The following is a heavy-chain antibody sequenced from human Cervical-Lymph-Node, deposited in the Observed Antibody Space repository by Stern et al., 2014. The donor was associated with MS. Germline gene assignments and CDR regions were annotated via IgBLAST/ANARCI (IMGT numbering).Heavy chain of an antibody. CDR3: AHTDYSSALQDAFDV. Sequence: QVTLRESGPTLVKPTQTLTLTCSFSGFSLSSNGVGVGWIRQPPGKALEWLALLHWDDDKRYSPFLKSRLTITKATSKNQVVLTVTNMDPVDTATYYCAHTDYSSALQDAFDVWGQGTVVTVSS. CDR1: GFSLSSNGVG. CDR2: LHWDDDK. J-gene: IGHJ3*01. V-gene: IGHV2-5*02. D-gene: IGHD6-19*01.